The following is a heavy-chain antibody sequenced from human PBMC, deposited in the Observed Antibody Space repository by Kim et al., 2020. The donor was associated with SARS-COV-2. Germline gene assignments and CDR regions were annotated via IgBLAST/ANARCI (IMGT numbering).Heavy chain of an antibody. CDR1: GYSFTSYW. Sequence: GESLKISCKGSGYSFTSYWIGWVRQMPGKGLEWMGIIYPGDSDTRYSPSFQGQVTISADKSLSTAYLQWSSLKASDTAMYYFAISPPDCSSTSCYFPFDYWGQGTLVTVSS. D-gene: IGHD2-2*01. J-gene: IGHJ4*02. CDR2: IYPGDSDT. V-gene: IGHV5-51*01. CDR3: AISPPDCSSTSCYFPFDY.